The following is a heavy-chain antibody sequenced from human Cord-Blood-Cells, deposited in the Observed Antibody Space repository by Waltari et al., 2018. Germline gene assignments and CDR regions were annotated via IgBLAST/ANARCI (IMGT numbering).Heavy chain of an antibody. D-gene: IGHD4-17*01. V-gene: IGHV1-24*01. Sequence: QVQLVQSGAEVKKPGASVKVSGKVSGYTLTELSMHWVRQAPGKGLEGMGWFDPEDGETIYAQKFQGRVTMTEDTSTDTAYMELSSLRSEDTAVYYCATVDYGDYVARYSGFDPWGQGTLVTVSS. CDR3: ATVDYGDYVARYSGFDP. CDR2: FDPEDGET. J-gene: IGHJ5*02. CDR1: GYTLTELS.